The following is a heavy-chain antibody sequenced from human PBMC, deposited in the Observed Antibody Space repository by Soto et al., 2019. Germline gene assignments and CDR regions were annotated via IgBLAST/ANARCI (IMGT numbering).Heavy chain of an antibody. Sequence: PSETLSLTCTVSGGSVSSYYWSWIRQPPGKGLERIGYIYPGDSDTRYSPSFEGHVTISVDKSISTAFLQWNSLKASDNAIYYCARHSTSAPKDYWGQGTLVTVSS. J-gene: IGHJ4*01. CDR1: GGSVSSYY. CDR3: ARHSTSAPKDY. V-gene: IGHV5-51*01. D-gene: IGHD3-10*01. CDR2: IYPGDSDT.